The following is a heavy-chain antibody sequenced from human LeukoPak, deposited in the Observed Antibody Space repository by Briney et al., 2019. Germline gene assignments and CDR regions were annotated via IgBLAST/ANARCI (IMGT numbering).Heavy chain of an antibody. CDR1: GFTFSSYG. V-gene: IGHV3-30*02. CDR3: ASLGYSSSWYRGVVDY. Sequence: PGGSLRLSCAASGFTFSSYGMHWVRQAPGRGLEWVAFIRYDGSNKYYADSVKGRFTIPGDNSKNTLYLQMNSLRAEDTAVYYCASLGYSSSWYRGVVDYWGQGTLVTVSS. J-gene: IGHJ4*02. CDR2: IRYDGSNK. D-gene: IGHD6-13*01.